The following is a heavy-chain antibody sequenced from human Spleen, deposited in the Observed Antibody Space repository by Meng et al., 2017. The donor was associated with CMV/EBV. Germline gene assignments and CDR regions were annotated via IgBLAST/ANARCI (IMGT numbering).Heavy chain of an antibody. CDR1: GFTFSSYS. D-gene: IGHD3-10*01. CDR3: ARVGSVGVYYFDY. J-gene: IGHJ4*02. V-gene: IGHV3-21*01. CDR2: ISSSSSYI. Sequence: GESLKISCAASGFTFSSYSMNWVRQAPGKGLEWVSSISSSSSYIYYADSVKGRFTISRDNAKNSLYLQMNSLRAEDTAVYYCARVGSVGVYYFDYWGQGTLVTVSS.